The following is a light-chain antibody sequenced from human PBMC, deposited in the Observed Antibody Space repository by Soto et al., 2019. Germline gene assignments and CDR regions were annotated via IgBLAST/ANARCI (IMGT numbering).Light chain of an antibody. CDR1: QSVLHSSNNKNY. V-gene: IGKV4-1*01. J-gene: IGKJ2*01. CDR2: WAS. CDR3: QQYYSNPRT. Sequence: DIVMTQSPDSLAVSLGERATINCKSSQSVLHSSNNKNYLTWYQQKPGQPPKLLIYWASTRESGVPDRFSGSGSGTDFTLTISSLQAEDVAVYCCQQYYSNPRTFGQGTKLEIK.